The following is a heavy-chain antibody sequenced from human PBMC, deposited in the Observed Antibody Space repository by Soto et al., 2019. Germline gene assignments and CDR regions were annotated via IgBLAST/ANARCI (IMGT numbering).Heavy chain of an antibody. CDR3: ASRSGQLPYYFDY. Sequence: GASVKVSCKASGYTFTNYGITWVRQAPGQGLEWMGWISAYKGNTDYAQKVQGRVTMTRDTSTSTFYMELRSLRFDDTAVYYCASRSGQLPYYFDYWGQGTLVTVSS. CDR1: GYTFTNYG. V-gene: IGHV1-18*01. D-gene: IGHD6-6*01. CDR2: ISAYKGNT. J-gene: IGHJ4*02.